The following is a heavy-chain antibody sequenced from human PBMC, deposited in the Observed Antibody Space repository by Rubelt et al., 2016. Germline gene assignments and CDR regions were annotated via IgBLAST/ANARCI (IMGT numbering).Heavy chain of an antibody. CDR2: INHSGST. Sequence: QVQLQQWGAGLLKPSETLSLTCAVYGGSFSGYYWSWIRQPPGKGLEWIGEINHSGSTNYNPSLKRRVTISVDTSRKQFSRKRSSVTAADTAVDYCARGYYYGSGAKGYWGQGTLVTVSS. D-gene: IGHD3-10*01. J-gene: IGHJ4*02. CDR3: ARGYYYGSGAKGY. V-gene: IGHV4-34*01. CDR1: GGSFSGYY.